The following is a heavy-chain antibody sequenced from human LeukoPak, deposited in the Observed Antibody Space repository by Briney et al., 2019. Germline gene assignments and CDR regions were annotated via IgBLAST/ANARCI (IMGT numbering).Heavy chain of an antibody. CDR3: ARGAGSGSYYKGPIQYFDY. D-gene: IGHD3-10*01. Sequence: ASVKVSCKASGYSFSDYAMHWVRQAPGQRFEWMGWIDAGNGNTKYSQKFQGRVTITRDTSASTAYMELSSLRSEDTAVYYCARGAGSGSYYKGPIQYFDYWGQGTLVTVSS. CDR1: GYSFSDYA. J-gene: IGHJ4*02. V-gene: IGHV1-3*01. CDR2: IDAGNGNT.